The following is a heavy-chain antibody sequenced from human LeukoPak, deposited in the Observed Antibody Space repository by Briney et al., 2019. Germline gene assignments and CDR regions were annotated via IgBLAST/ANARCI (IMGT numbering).Heavy chain of an antibody. CDR3: ARDGTGSDSSGWYLFDY. Sequence: ASVKVSCKASGYTFTSYYMHWVRQAPGQGLEWMGIINPSGGSTSYAQKFQGRVTMTRDMSTSTVYMELSSLRSEDTAVYYCARDGTGSDSSGWYLFDYWGQGTLVTVSS. J-gene: IGHJ4*02. D-gene: IGHD6-19*01. CDR2: INPSGGST. CDR1: GYTFTSYY. V-gene: IGHV1-46*01.